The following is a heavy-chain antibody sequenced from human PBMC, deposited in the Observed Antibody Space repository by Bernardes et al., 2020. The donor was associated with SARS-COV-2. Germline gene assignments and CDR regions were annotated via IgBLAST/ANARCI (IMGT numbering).Heavy chain of an antibody. D-gene: IGHD1-26*01. CDR1: GYTFTGYY. Sequence: ASVKVSCKASGYTFTGYYMHWVRQAPGQGLEWMGWINPNSGGTNYAQKFQGRVTMTRDTSISTAYMELSRLRSDDTAVYYCARTPIRKWELSSGFDYWGQGTLVTVSS. CDR3: ARTPIRKWELSSGFDY. CDR2: INPNSGGT. J-gene: IGHJ4*02. V-gene: IGHV1-2*02.